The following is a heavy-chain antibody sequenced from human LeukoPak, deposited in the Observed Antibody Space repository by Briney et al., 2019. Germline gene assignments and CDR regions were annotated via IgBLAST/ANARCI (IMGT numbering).Heavy chain of an antibody. V-gene: IGHV4-39*07. CDR3: ARVVRNYYGSGAFDI. Sequence: SETLSLTCTVSGGSISSSSYYWGWIRQPPGKGLEWIGSIYYSGSTYYNPSLKSRVTISVDTSKNQFSLKLSSVTAADTAMYYCARVVRNYYGSGAFDIWGQGTMVTVSS. J-gene: IGHJ3*02. D-gene: IGHD3-10*01. CDR1: GGSISSSSYY. CDR2: IYYSGST.